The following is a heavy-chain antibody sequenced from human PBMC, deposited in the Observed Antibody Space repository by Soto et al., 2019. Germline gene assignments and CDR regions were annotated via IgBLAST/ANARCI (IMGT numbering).Heavy chain of an antibody. V-gene: IGHV3-30*18. CDR1: GFTFSSYG. J-gene: IGHJ4*02. CDR2: ISYDGSNT. D-gene: IGHD1-26*01. Sequence: QVQLVESGGGVVQPGRSLRLSCVASGFTFSSYGMHWVRQAPGKGLEWVAIISYDGSNTYYADSVKGRFTISRDNSKNPLSLQMNSRRGEDTSGYYCAKEGGLSGSYYISSSYYFDYWGQGNLVTVSS. CDR3: AKEGGLSGSYYISSSYYFDY.